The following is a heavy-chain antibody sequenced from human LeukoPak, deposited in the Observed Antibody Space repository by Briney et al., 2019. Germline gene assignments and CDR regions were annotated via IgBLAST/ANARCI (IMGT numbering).Heavy chain of an antibody. CDR1: GYTFTGYY. D-gene: IGHD4-17*01. J-gene: IGHJ4*02. V-gene: IGHV1-2*02. CDR3: ARLYGDYDFGDY. CDR2: INPNSGGT. Sequence: ASVKVSCKASGYTFTGYYMHWVRQAPGRGLEWMGWINPNSGGTNYAQKFQGRVTMTRDTSISTAYMELSRLRSDDTAVYYCARLYGDYDFGDYWGQGTLVTVSS.